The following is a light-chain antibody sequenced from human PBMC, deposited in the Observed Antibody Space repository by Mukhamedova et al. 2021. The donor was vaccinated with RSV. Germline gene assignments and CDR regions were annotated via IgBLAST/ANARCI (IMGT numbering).Light chain of an antibody. CDR1: SSDVGSYNL. J-gene: IGLJ1*01. CDR3: CSYAGSSTYV. Sequence: SITISCTGTSSDVGSYNLVSWYQQHPGKAPKLMIYEGSKRPSGVSNRFSGSKSGNTASLTISGLQAEDEADYYCCSYAGSSTYV. V-gene: IGLV2-23*01. CDR2: EGS.